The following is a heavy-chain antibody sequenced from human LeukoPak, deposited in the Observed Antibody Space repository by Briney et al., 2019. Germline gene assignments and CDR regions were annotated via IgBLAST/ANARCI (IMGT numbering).Heavy chain of an antibody. CDR1: GFTFNNYA. CDR3: AKASAGQQLASSNDY. CDR2: ISGRGAGT. Sequence: GGSLRLSCATSGFTFNNYATTWVRQAPGKGLEWVSVISGRGAGTYYADSVKGRFTISRDNSKNTLYLQMKSLRVEDTAIYYCAKASAGQQLASSNDYWGQGTLVTVS. D-gene: IGHD6-13*01. V-gene: IGHV3-23*01. J-gene: IGHJ4*02.